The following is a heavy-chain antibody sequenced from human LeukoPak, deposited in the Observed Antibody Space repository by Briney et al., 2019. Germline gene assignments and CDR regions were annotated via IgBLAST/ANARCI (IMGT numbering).Heavy chain of an antibody. D-gene: IGHD1-1*01. V-gene: IGHV3-30*18. CDR3: AKDLGRNWNYDDY. CDR2: ISYDGSNK. Sequence: GGSLRLSCAASGFTFSSYGMHWVRQAPGKGLEWVAVISYDGSNKYYADSVKGRFTISRDNSKNTLYLQMNSLRAEDTAVYYCAKDLGRNWNYDDYWGQGTLVTVSP. CDR1: GFTFSSYG. J-gene: IGHJ4*02.